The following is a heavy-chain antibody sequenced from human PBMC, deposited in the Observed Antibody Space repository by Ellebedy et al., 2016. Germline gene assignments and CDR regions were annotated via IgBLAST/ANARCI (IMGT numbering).Heavy chain of an antibody. D-gene: IGHD1-26*01. J-gene: IGHJ4*02. V-gene: IGHV3-23*01. CDR2: VSASGATT. Sequence: GGSLRLSCAASGFTFSSSAMNWFRQAPGKGLEWVSSVSASGATTSYADSVMGRFTISRDNSKKTVYLQMNSQRGEDTAIYYCAKDRPGYGGSSDYWGQGTLVTVSS. CDR1: GFTFSSSA. CDR3: AKDRPGYGGSSDY.